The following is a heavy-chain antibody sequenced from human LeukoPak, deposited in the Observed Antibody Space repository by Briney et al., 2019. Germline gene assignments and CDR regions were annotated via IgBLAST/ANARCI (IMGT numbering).Heavy chain of an antibody. V-gene: IGHV4-39*01. J-gene: IGHJ4*02. CDR3: ARRVAATRYFDY. CDR1: GGSISSSSYY. Sequence: KSSETLSLTCTVSGGSISSSSYYWGWIRHPPGKELEWIGSMFYSGGTYYNPSLKSRVTISVDTSKNQFSLKLSSVTAADTAVYYCARRVAATRYFDYWGQGTLVTVSS. CDR2: MFYSGGT. D-gene: IGHD6-19*01.